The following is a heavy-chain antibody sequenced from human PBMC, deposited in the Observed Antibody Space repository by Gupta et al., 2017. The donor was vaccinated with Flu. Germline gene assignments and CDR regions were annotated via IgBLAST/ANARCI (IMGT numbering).Heavy chain of an antibody. CDR3: AREYCGGDCYHSFFDY. Sequence: LSNGKRGVSWVRQPPGKALDWLAHMFSDGQKSHSPSLKSRLTISKDSSKSQVVLTMTDMDPVDTATYYCAREYCGGDCYHSFFDYWGQGTLVTVSS. CDR2: MFSDGQK. J-gene: IGHJ4*02. D-gene: IGHD2-21*02. V-gene: IGHV2-26*01. CDR1: LSNGKRG.